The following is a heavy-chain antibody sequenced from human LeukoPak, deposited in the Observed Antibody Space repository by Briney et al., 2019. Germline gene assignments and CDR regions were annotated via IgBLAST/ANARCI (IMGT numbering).Heavy chain of an antibody. D-gene: IGHD5-12*01. V-gene: IGHV3-21*01. J-gene: IGHJ4*02. CDR2: ISSSSSYI. CDR1: GFTFSSYS. CDR3: AKTPARDGFNYFDY. Sequence: GGSLRLSCAASGFTFSSYSMNWVRQAPGKGLEWVSSISSSSSYIYYADSVKGRFTISRDNAKNSLHLQMNSLRPEDTAFYYCAKTPARDGFNYFDYWGQGSLVTVSS.